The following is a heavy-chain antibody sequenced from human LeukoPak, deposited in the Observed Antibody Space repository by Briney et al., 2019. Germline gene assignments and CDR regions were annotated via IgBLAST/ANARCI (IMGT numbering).Heavy chain of an antibody. J-gene: IGHJ3*02. D-gene: IGHD2-15*01. V-gene: IGHV5-51*01. CDR2: IYPGDSDT. CDR3: ARQGALPFDI. CDR1: GYSFTSYW. Sequence: GESLKISSRVSGYSFTSYWSGWWRQMPGKGLEGRGSIYPGDSDTRYSPSFQGQVTISADKSISAASLQWTSLKASDTAMYSCARQGALPFDIWGQGTMVTVSS.